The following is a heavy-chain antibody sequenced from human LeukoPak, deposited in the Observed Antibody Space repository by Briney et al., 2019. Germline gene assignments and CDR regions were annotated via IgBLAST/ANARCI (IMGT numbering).Heavy chain of an antibody. V-gene: IGHV3-23*01. CDR1: GFHFSRYA. J-gene: IGHJ4*02. CDR3: AKDPRIAVAGYFDY. D-gene: IGHD6-19*01. CDR2: ISGSGGST. Sequence: GSLELSFAASGFHFSRYAMSWGRPAPGKGLGWVSAISGSGGSTYYADSVKGRFTISRDNSKNTLYLQMNSLRAEDTAVYYCAKDPRIAVAGYFDYWGQGTLVTVSS.